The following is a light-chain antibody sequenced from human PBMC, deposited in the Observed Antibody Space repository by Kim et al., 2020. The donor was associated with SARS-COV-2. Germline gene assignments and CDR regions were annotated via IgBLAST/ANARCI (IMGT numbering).Light chain of an antibody. V-gene: IGLV2-8*01. CDR2: EVT. Sequence: PGQSVAISCSGTGGDVGSYKYVSWYQRHPGKSPKLIIYEVTKRPSGVPDRFSGAMSGNTASLTVSGLQAEDEADYYCASHGGYDYVFGTGTKVTVL. CDR3: ASHGGYDYV. J-gene: IGLJ1*01. CDR1: GGDVGSYKY.